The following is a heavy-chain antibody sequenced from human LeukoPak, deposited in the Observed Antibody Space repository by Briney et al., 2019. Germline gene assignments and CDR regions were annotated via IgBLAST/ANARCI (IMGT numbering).Heavy chain of an antibody. CDR3: ARHGHCTNGVCYSNYYYYMDV. D-gene: IGHD2-8*01. V-gene: IGHV5-51*01. Sequence: GESLKISCKGSGYSFTSYWIGRVRQMPGKGLEWMGIIYPDDSDTRYSPSFEGQVIISVDKSISTAYLQWSSLKASDTATYYCARHGHCTNGVCYSNYYYYMDVWGKGTTVTVSS. J-gene: IGHJ6*03. CDR1: GYSFTSYW. CDR2: IYPDDSDT.